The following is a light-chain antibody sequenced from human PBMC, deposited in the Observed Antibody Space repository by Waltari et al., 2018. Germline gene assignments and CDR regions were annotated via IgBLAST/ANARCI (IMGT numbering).Light chain of an antibody. CDR1: QSVSHSN. J-gene: IGKJ4*01. V-gene: IGKV3-20*01. CDR2: CAS. Sequence: EIVLTQSPGTLSLCPGERATLSCRATQSVSHSNLAWYQQKGGQAPRLLIYCASSRATGIPDRFSGSGSGTDFTLSISRLEPEDYGVYYCQQYAGSPITFGGGTKVEI. CDR3: QQYAGSPIT.